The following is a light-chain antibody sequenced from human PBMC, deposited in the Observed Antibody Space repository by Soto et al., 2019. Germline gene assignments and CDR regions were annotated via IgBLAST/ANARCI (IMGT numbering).Light chain of an antibody. J-gene: IGKJ4*01. CDR1: QGISSW. CDR2: ATS. CDR3: QQADSFPLT. Sequence: DIQMTQSPSSVSASIGDRVIISCRASQGISSWLAWYQQKPGEAPRLLIYATSRLQSGVPSRFSGSGSGTYFTLTISDLQPEDFATYYCQQADSFPLTFGGGTKVEIK. V-gene: IGKV1D-12*01.